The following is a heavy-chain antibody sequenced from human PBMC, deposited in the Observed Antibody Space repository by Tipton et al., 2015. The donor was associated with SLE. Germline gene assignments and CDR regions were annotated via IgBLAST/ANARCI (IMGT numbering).Heavy chain of an antibody. CDR2: INYSGRT. J-gene: IGHJ6*02. V-gene: IGHV4-59*11. CDR3: ARVMVQGAIGGMDV. CDR1: GGSISSHY. D-gene: IGHD3-10*01. Sequence: TLSLTCTVSGGSISSHYWSWIRQPPGKGLEWIGYINYSGRTSYNPSLKSRVTISVDTPKNQFSLKLTSVTAADTAVYYCARVMVQGAIGGMDVWGQGTTVIVSS.